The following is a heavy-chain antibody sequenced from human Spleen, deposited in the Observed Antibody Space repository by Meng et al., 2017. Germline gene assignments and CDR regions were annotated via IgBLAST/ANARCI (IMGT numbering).Heavy chain of an antibody. CDR3: ATRGNPYLDR. J-gene: IGHJ4*02. Sequence: QGPVVQYGGEVNKPGAPMKVSCKVSDYTLSSDGFSWVRQAPGQGLQWMGWINVYNGITNYGRNFQGRVTLTTDTSTSTGYMELRSLTSDDTAVYYCATRGNPYLDRWGQGTLVTVSS. V-gene: IGHV1-18*04. CDR1: DYTLSSDG. CDR2: INVYNGIT.